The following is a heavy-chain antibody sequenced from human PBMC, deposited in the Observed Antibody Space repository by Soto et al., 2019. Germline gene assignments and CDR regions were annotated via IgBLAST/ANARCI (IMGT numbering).Heavy chain of an antibody. CDR2: IYHSGST. D-gene: IGHD6-19*01. CDR1: GGSISSGGYS. Sequence: PSETLSLTCAVSGGSISSGGYSWSWIRQPPGKGLEWIGYIYHSGSTYYNPSLKSRVTISVDTSKNQFSLKLSSVTAADAAVYYCARGTPTSGGIAVAGHDYWGQGTLVTVSS. V-gene: IGHV4-30-2*01. CDR3: ARGTPTSGGIAVAGHDY. J-gene: IGHJ4*02.